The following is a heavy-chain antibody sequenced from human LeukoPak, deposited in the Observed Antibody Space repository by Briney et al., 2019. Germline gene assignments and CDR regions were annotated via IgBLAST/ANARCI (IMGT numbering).Heavy chain of an antibody. D-gene: IGHD2-2*02. CDR2: IYHSGST. V-gene: IGHV4-4*02. Sequence: SETLSLTCVVSGGSISTSNWWSWVRQPPGERLEWIGGIYHSGSTNYNPSLMSRVTIPVDKSKNQFSLKLSSVTAADTSVYYCQRDNMFCNDTSCHKWFDPWGQGTLVTVSS. J-gene: IGHJ5*02. CDR1: GGSISTSNW. CDR3: QRDNMFCNDTSCHKWFDP.